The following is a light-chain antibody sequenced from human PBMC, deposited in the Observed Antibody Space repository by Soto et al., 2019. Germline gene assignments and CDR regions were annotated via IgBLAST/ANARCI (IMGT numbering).Light chain of an antibody. CDR3: SSYTSSITII. J-gene: IGLJ2*01. CDR2: DVN. CDR1: DSDVGSYDY. V-gene: IGLV2-14*03. Sequence: QSALTQPASVSGSPGQSITISCTGTDSDVGSYDYVSWYQHHPGKAPKLMIYDVNYRPSGVSSRFSGSKSGNTASLTISGLQAEDEADYYCSSYTSSITIIFGGGTNLTVL.